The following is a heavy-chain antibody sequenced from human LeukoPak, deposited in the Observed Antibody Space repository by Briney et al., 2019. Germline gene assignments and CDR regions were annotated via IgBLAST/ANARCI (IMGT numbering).Heavy chain of an antibody. D-gene: IGHD3-10*02. J-gene: IGHJ6*04. CDR1: GFTFSSYE. Sequence: PGGSLRLSCAASGFTFSSYEMNWVRQAPGKGLEWVSYISSSGSTICYADSVKGRFTISRDNAKNPLYLQMNSLRAEDTAVYYCAELGITMIGGVWGKGTTVTISS. CDR2: ISSSGSTI. V-gene: IGHV3-48*03. CDR3: AELGITMIGGV.